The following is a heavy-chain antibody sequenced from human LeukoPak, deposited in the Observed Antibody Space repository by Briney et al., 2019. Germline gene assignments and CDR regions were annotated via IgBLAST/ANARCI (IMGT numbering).Heavy chain of an antibody. CDR2: INPSGGST. Sequence: RASVKVSCKASGYTFTSYYMHWVRQAPGQGLEWMGIINPSGGSTSYAQKFQGRVTMTRDTSTSTVYMELSSLRSEDTAVYYSARDQTRNDVYYNDWGQGTLVTVSS. CDR1: GYTFTSYY. CDR3: ARDQTRNDVYYND. V-gene: IGHV1-46*01. J-gene: IGHJ4*02. D-gene: IGHD1-1*01.